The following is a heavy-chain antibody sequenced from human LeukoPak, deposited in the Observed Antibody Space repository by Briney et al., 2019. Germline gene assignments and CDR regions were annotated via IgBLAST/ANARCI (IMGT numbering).Heavy chain of an antibody. CDR1: GFTFDDYG. CDR2: INWNGGST. D-gene: IGHD3-22*01. V-gene: IGHV3-20*04. Sequence: RSGGSLRLPCAASGFTFDDYGMSWVRQAPGKGLEWVSGINWNGGSTGYADSVKGRFTISRDNAKNSLYLQMNSLRAEDTALYYCARDLYYYDSSGYSAWGQGTLVTVSS. J-gene: IGHJ5*02. CDR3: ARDLYYYDSSGYSA.